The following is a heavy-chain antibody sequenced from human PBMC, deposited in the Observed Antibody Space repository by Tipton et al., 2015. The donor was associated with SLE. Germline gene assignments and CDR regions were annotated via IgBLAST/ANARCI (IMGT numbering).Heavy chain of an antibody. CDR1: GGTFSSYA. Sequence: QVQLVQSGAEVKKPGSSVKVSCKASGGTFSSYAISWVRQAPGQGLEWMGWISAYNGNTNYAQKLQGRVTMTTDTSTSTAYMELRSLRSDDTAVYYCARARYCSSTSCPYYMDVWGKGTTVTVSS. CDR3: ARARYCSSTSCPYYMDV. CDR2: ISAYNGNT. D-gene: IGHD2-2*01. J-gene: IGHJ6*03. V-gene: IGHV1-18*01.